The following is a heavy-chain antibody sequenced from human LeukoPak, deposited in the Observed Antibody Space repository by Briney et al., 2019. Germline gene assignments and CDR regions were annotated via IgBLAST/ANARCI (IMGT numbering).Heavy chain of an antibody. CDR3: ARELAAGDAFDI. V-gene: IGHV4-4*07. CDR1: GGSISSYY. D-gene: IGHD6-13*01. J-gene: IGHJ3*02. CDR2: IYTSGST. Sequence: PSETLSLTCTVSGGSISSYYWSWIRQPAGKRLEWIGRIYTSGSTNYNPSLKSRVTMSVDTSKNQFSLKLSPVTAADTAVYYCARELAAGDAFDIWGQGTMVTVSS.